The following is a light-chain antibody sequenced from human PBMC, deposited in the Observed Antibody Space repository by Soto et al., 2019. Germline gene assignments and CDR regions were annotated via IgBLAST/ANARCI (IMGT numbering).Light chain of an antibody. CDR3: AAWDGSLSAVL. CDR1: RSNIGTYT. V-gene: IGLV1-44*01. J-gene: IGLJ2*01. Sequence: QSVLTQSPSASGTPGQRVTISCSGSRSNIGTYTVNWYQQLPGTAPTLLIYLNTQRPSGVPNRFSGSKSGTSASLAISGLQSEDEAEYYCAAWDGSLSAVLFGGGTKPPS. CDR2: LNT.